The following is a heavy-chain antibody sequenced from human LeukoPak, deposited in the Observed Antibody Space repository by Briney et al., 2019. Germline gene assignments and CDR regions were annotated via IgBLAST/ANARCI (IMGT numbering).Heavy chain of an antibody. V-gene: IGHV1-2*02. CDR1: GYTFTGYY. D-gene: IGHD6-19*01. CDR2: INPNSGGT. Sequence: ASVTVSCKASGYTFTGYYMHWMRQAPGQGLEWMGWINPNSGGTNYAQKFQGRVTMTRDTSISTAYMELSRLRSDDTAVYYCARVPGRIAVGTTDFDYWGQGTLVTVSS. CDR3: ARVPGRIAVGTTDFDY. J-gene: IGHJ4*02.